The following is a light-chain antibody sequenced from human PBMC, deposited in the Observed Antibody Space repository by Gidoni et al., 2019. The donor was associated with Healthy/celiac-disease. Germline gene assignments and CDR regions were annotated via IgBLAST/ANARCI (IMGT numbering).Light chain of an antibody. CDR2: KAS. CDR3: QQYNSYPWT. V-gene: IGKV1-5*03. J-gene: IGKJ1*01. CDR1: QSISSW. Sequence: DIQMTQSPSTLSASVGDRVTITCRASQSISSWLAWYQQKPGKAPKLQIYKASSLESGVPSRFSGSGSGTEFTLTISSLQPDDVATYYCQQYNSYPWTFGQGTKVEIK.